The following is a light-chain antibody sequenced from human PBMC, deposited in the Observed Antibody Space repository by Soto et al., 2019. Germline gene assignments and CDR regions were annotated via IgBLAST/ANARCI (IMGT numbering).Light chain of an antibody. Sequence: EIVLTQSPATLSLSPGERATLSCGASQSVSSSYLAWYQQKPGLAPRLLIYDGSSRATGIPDRFSGSGSGTDFTLTISRLEPEDFAVYYCQQYGSSPPYTFGQGTKLEIK. V-gene: IGKV3D-20*01. J-gene: IGKJ2*01. CDR1: QSVSSSY. CDR3: QQYGSSPPYT. CDR2: DGS.